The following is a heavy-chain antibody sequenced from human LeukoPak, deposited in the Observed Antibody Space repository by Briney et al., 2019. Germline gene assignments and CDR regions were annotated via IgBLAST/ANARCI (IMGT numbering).Heavy chain of an antibody. D-gene: IGHD6-19*01. CDR3: ARGIAVAGGGDAFDI. Sequence: GGSLRLSCVASGFTFSSYAMSWVRQAPGKGLEWVSGIGGSGGSTYYADSVKGRFTISRDNSKNTLYLQMNSLRAEDTAVYYCARGIAVAGGGDAFDIWGQGTMVTVSS. CDR1: GFTFSSYA. V-gene: IGHV3-23*01. J-gene: IGHJ3*02. CDR2: IGGSGGST.